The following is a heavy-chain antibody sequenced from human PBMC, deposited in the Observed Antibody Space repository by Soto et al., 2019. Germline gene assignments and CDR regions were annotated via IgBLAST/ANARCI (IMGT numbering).Heavy chain of an antibody. V-gene: IGHV3-73*01. CDR1: GFTFSGSA. Sequence: GGSLRLSCAASGFTFSGSAMHWVRQASGKGLEWVGRIRSKANSYATAYAASVKGRFTISRDDSKNTAYLQMNSLKTEDTAVYYCTNFYSSSWHAGFDYWGQGTLVTVSS. D-gene: IGHD6-13*01. J-gene: IGHJ4*02. CDR2: IRSKANSYAT. CDR3: TNFYSSSWHAGFDY.